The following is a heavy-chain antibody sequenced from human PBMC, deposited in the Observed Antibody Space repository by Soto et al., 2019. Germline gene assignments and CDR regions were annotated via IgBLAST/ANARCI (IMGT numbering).Heavy chain of an antibody. CDR3: ARTYYDFWSGYYTGWFDP. CDR1: GYTFTSYY. Sequence: QVQLVQSGAEVKKPGASVKVSSKASGYTFTSYYMHWVRQAPGQGLEWMGIINPSGGSTSYAQKFQGRVTMTRDTSTSTVYMELSSLRSEDTAVYYCARTYYDFWSGYYTGWFDPWGQGTLVTVSS. D-gene: IGHD3-3*01. CDR2: INPSGGST. V-gene: IGHV1-46*03. J-gene: IGHJ5*02.